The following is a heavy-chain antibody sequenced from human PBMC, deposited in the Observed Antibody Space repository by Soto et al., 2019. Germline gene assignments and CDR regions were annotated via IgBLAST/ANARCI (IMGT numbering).Heavy chain of an antibody. D-gene: IGHD2-2*03. CDR2: INSYGSST. CDR3: ARGWIGDLNDAFDI. J-gene: IGHJ3*02. CDR1: AFTFSRYW. V-gene: IGHV3-74*01. Sequence: VGSLRLSCAASAFTFSRYWMHWVRQAPGKGLVWVSRINSYGSSTDYADSVKGRFTISRDNAKNTLSLQMNSLRVEDTAVYYCARGWIGDLNDAFDIWGQGTMVTVSS.